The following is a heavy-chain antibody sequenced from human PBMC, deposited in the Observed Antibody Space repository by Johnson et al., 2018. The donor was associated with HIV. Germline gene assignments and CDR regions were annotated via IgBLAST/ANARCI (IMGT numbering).Heavy chain of an antibody. D-gene: IGHD3-3*01. Sequence: QVQLVESGGGLVKPGGSLRLSCAASAFSFSIYPMHWVRQAPGKGLEWVAVISYDGSNKYYTDSVKGRFTISRDNSKNTLYLQMNSLRAEDTAVYYCARTSLEWLLFAFDIWGQGTMVTVSS. V-gene: IGHV3-30*14. CDR2: ISYDGSNK. CDR3: ARTSLEWLLFAFDI. CDR1: AFSFSIYP. J-gene: IGHJ3*02.